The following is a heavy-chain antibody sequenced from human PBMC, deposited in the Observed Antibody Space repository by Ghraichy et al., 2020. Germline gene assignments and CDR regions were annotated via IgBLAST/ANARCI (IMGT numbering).Heavy chain of an antibody. CDR2: ISGGGSP. D-gene: IGHD1-26*01. CDR3: TKEPKYPGTYYAADY. Sequence: GGSLRLSCAASGFTFTNYAMSWVRQAPGKGLEWVSAISGGGSPYYADSVKGRFTISRDNSENTLFLQMSSLRAEDTAIYYCTKEPKYPGTYYAADYWGRGTLVTVSS. CDR1: GFTFTNYA. V-gene: IGHV3-23*01. J-gene: IGHJ4*02.